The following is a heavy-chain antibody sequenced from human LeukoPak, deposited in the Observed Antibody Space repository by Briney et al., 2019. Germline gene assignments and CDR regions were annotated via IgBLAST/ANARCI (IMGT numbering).Heavy chain of an antibody. J-gene: IGHJ6*03. CDR3: ARTLRIAVAGTVYYYYYMDV. CDR1: RYTFTSYD. Sequence: ASVKVSCKASRYTFTSYDINWVRQATGQGLEWMGWMNPNSGNTGYAQKFQGRATMTRNTSISTAYMELSSLRSEDTAVYYCARTLRIAVAGTVYYYYYMDVWGKGTTVTVSS. CDR2: MNPNSGNT. V-gene: IGHV1-8*01. D-gene: IGHD6-19*01.